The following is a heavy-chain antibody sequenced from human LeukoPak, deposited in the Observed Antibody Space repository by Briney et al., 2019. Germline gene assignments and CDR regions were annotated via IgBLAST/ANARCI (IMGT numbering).Heavy chain of an antibody. V-gene: IGHV4-59*01. Sequence: SETLSLTCTVSGGSISSYHWSWIRQPPGKGLEWIGYIYYSGSTNYNPSLKSRVTISVDTSKNQFSLKLSSVTAADTAVYYCARSEYYDFWSGYLRAFDIWGQGTMVTVSS. CDR2: IYYSGST. CDR3: ARSEYYDFWSGYLRAFDI. CDR1: GGSISSYH. D-gene: IGHD3-3*01. J-gene: IGHJ3*02.